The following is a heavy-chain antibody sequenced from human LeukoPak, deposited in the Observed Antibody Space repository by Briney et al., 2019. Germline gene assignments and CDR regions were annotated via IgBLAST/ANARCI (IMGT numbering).Heavy chain of an antibody. J-gene: IGHJ4*02. Sequence: SETLSLTCTVSGVSISSHYWSWIRQSPGKRLEWIGNIYYTGSTTYNTSLKSRVAISIGTSKNQFSLTLNSVTAAGAAVYYCASAGNPHYFDFWGQGPLITVSS. V-gene: IGHV4-59*11. CDR1: GVSISSHY. CDR2: IYYTGST. CDR3: ASAGNPHYFDF.